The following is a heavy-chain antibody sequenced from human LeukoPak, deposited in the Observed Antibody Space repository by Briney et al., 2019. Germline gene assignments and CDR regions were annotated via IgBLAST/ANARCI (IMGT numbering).Heavy chain of an antibody. CDR2: IIPILGIA. D-gene: IGHD5-18*01. CDR1: GGTFSSYT. V-gene: IGHV1-69*16. J-gene: IGHJ4*02. Sequence: SVKVSCKASGGTFSSYTISWVRQAPGQGLEWMGRIIPILGIANYAQKFQGRVTITTDESTSTAYMELSSLRSEDTAVYYCARDGGYSYGYVTLDYWGQGTLVTVSS. CDR3: ARDGGYSYGYVTLDY.